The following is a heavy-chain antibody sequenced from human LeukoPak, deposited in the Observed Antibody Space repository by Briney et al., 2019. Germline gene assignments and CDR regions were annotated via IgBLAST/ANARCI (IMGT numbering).Heavy chain of an antibody. Sequence: SETLSLTCTVSGGSISSYYWSWIRQPPGKGLEWIGYISYSGSTNYNPSLKSRVTISEDTSKNQFSLKLSSVTAADTAVYYCASTGTTVWYPYYYWGQGTLVTVSS. J-gene: IGHJ4*02. CDR2: ISYSGST. CDR1: GGSISSYY. CDR3: ASTGTTVWYPYYY. V-gene: IGHV4-59*08. D-gene: IGHD3-16*01.